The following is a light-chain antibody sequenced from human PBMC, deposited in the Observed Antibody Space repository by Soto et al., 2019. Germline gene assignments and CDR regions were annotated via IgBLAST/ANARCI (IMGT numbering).Light chain of an antibody. CDR2: EVS. CDR3: SSDTSSSTVV. Sequence: QSVLTQPASVSGSPGQSITISCTGTSSDVGGYNYVSWYQQHPGKAPKLMIYEVSNRPSGVSNRFSGSKSGNTASLTISGLQAEDEADYYCSSDTSSSTVVFGGGTKVTVL. CDR1: SSDVGGYNY. V-gene: IGLV2-14*01. J-gene: IGLJ2*01.